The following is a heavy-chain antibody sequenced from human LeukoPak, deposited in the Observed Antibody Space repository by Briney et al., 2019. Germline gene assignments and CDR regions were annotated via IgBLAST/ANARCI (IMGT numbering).Heavy chain of an antibody. D-gene: IGHD5-18*01. V-gene: IGHV1-69*01. Sequence: GASVKVSCKASGGTFSSYAISWVRQAPGQGLEWMGGIIPIFGTANYAQKFQGRVTITADESTSTAYMELSRLRSDDTAVYYCARIGVQLWVDTPDYWGQGTLVTVSS. CDR1: GGTFSSYA. CDR2: IIPIFGTA. J-gene: IGHJ4*02. CDR3: ARIGVQLWVDTPDY.